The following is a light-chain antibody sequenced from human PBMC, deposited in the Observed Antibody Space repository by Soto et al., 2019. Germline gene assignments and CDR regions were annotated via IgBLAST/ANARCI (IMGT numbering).Light chain of an antibody. V-gene: IGKV1-5*03. CDR1: QGISSY. J-gene: IGKJ1*01. CDR2: KAS. Sequence: IHFTQSPSSLSASVVDRFTITCLASQGISSYLGWYQQKPGKAPNLLIHKASHLESGVPSRFSGSGSGTEFTLTISSLQPGDFATYYCQHYNSYPWTFGQGTKVDI. CDR3: QHYNSYPWT.